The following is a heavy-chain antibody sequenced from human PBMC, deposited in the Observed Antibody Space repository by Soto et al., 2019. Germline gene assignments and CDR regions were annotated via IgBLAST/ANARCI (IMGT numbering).Heavy chain of an antibody. J-gene: IGHJ6*02. CDR2: INPNSGGT. Sequence: QVQLVQSGAEVKKPGASVKVSCKASGYTFTGYYMHWVRQAPGQGLEWMGWINPNSGGTNYAQKFQGWVTMTRDTSISTAYMELSRLRSDDTAVYYCARELRFFAPTYGMDVWGQGTTVTVSS. V-gene: IGHV1-2*04. CDR1: GYTFTGYY. CDR3: ARELRFFAPTYGMDV. D-gene: IGHD3-3*01.